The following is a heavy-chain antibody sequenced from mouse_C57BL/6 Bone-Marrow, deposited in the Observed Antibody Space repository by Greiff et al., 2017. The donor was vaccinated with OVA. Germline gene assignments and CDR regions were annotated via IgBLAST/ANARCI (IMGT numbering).Heavy chain of an antibody. D-gene: IGHD2-3*01. V-gene: IGHV1-82*01. Sequence: VKLMESGPELVKPGASVKISCKASGYAFSSSWMNWVKQRPGKGPEWIGRIYPGDGDTNYNGKFKGKATLTADKSSSTAYMQLSSLTSEDSAVYFCARHEDGYYASYFDYWGQGTTLTVSS. CDR2: IYPGDGDT. J-gene: IGHJ2*01. CDR1: GYAFSSSW. CDR3: ARHEDGYYASYFDY.